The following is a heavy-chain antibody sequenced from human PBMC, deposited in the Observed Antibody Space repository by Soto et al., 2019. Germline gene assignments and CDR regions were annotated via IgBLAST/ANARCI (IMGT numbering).Heavy chain of an antibody. V-gene: IGHV3-48*03. CDR3: ARDQQLFRGIFPYSYGMDV. D-gene: IGHD3-10*01. CDR1: GFTFSTYE. CDR2: ISASGNSM. Sequence: GGSLRLSCEAYGFTFSTYEMNWVRQAPGKGLEWVSHISASGNSMYYTDSVKGRFIISRDNAKNALYLQMNSLRAEDTAVYYCARDQQLFRGIFPYSYGMDVWGQGTTVTVSS. J-gene: IGHJ6*02.